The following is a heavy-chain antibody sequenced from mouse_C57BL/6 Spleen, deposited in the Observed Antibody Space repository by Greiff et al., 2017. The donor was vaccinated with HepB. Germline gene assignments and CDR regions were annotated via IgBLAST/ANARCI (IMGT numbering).Heavy chain of an antibody. Sequence: EVQGVESGGGLVQPGGSMKLSCVASGFTFSNYWMNWVRQAPEKGLEWVAQIRLKSDNYATHYAESVKGRFTISRDEYKSSIYLQMNNLRAEDTGIYYCTGNYGYDEGYWGQGTTLTVSS. CDR1: GFTFSNYW. CDR2: IRLKSDNYAT. D-gene: IGHD2-2*01. V-gene: IGHV6-3*01. J-gene: IGHJ2*01. CDR3: TGNYGYDEGY.